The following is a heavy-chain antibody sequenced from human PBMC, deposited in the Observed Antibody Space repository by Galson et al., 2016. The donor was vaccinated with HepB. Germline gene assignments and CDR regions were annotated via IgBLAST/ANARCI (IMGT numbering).Heavy chain of an antibody. D-gene: IGHD2-2*03. CDR1: GDSLSSGAHY. CDR3: ASLRGYCDY. CDR2: IYSSGTT. V-gene: IGHV4-39*02. J-gene: IGHJ4*02. Sequence: SETLSLTCSVSGDSLSSGAHYWGWIRQSPGKGLEWIGSIYSSGTTYYNPSLKSRVSLSIDTSKNHFLLNLTSPTAADTALYFCASLRGYCDYWGQGILVSVSS.